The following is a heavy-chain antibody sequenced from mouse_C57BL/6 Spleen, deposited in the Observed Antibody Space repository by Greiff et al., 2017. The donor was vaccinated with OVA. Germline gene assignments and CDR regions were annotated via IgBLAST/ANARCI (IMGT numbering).Heavy chain of an antibody. J-gene: IGHJ4*01. D-gene: IGHD1-1*01. CDR1: GFTFNTYA. Sequence: EVKLVESGGGLVQPKGSLKLSCAASGFTFNTYAMHWVRQAPGKGLEWVARIRSKSSNYATYYADSVKDRFTISRDDSQSMLYLQMNNLKTEDTAMYYCVRDQIYYYGSSYLYYAMDYWGQGTSVTVSS. CDR3: VRDQIYYYGSSYLYYAMDY. V-gene: IGHV10-3*01. CDR2: IRSKSSNYAT.